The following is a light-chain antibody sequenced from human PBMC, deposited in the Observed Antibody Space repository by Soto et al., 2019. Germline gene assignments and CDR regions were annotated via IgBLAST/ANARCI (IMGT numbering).Light chain of an antibody. CDR2: ETS. V-gene: IGKV3-20*01. Sequence: IALTQSPGPLSLSPGERATLSARASQRVGRSHFAWDQQKPGQAHRLLISETSGRASGIPDRFSGSGSGTDFTLTISRLEPEDFAVYYCQLYSGFMYTFAQETKLE. J-gene: IGKJ2*01. CDR3: QLYSGFMYT. CDR1: QRVGRSH.